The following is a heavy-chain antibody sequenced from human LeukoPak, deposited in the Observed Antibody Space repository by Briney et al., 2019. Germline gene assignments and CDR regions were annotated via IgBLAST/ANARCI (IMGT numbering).Heavy chain of an antibody. D-gene: IGHD6-13*01. CDR1: GGSISSSDYY. CDR2: IYHSGST. V-gene: IGHV4-30-4*01. CDR3: ARDVVDSSTWDSHWYFDL. J-gene: IGHJ2*01. Sequence: SETLSLTCTVSGGSISSSDYYWSWIRQPPGKGLEWIGYIYHSGSTSYNPSLKSRLTISVDTSKNQFSLKLSSVTAADTAVYYCARDVVDSSTWDSHWYFDLWGRGNLVTVSS.